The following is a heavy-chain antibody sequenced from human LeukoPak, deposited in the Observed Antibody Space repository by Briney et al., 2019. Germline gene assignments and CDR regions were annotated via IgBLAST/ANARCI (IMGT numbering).Heavy chain of an antibody. CDR1: GGSISSGSYY. CDR2: IYTSGST. CDR3: AREMGATTGDDDAFDI. D-gene: IGHD1-26*01. J-gene: IGHJ3*02. V-gene: IGHV4-61*02. Sequence: KSSETLSLTCTVSGGSISSGSYYWSWIRQPAGKGLEWIGRIYTSGSTNYNPSLKSRVTISVDTSKNQFSLKLSSVTAADTAVYYCAREMGATTGDDDAFDIRGQGTMVTVSS.